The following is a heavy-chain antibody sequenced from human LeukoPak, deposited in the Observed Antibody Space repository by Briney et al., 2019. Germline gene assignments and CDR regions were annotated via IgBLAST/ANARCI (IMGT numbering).Heavy chain of an antibody. CDR3: VRSKSGTYGWFDP. D-gene: IGHD4-17*01. V-gene: IGHV4-59*01. CDR2: IYYIGTT. Sequence: SETLSLTCTVSGGSISSYYWSWIRQPPGKGLEWIGYIYYIGTTNYNPSLKSRVTISVDTSKNQFSLKLSSVTAADTAIYYCVRSKSGTYGWFDPWGQGTLVTVFS. J-gene: IGHJ5*02. CDR1: GGSISSYY.